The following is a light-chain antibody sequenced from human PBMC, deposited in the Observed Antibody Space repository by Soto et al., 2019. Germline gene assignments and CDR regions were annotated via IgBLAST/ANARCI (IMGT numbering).Light chain of an antibody. V-gene: IGLV2-23*01. CDR3: CSYAGSGTWV. CDR1: SSDIGSYNL. J-gene: IGLJ3*02. Sequence: QSALTQPASVSGSPGQSITISCTGTSSDIGSYNLVSWYQQHPGKAPKLMIYEGSKRPSGVSNRFSDSKSGNTASLTISGLQAEDEADYYCCSYAGSGTWVFGGGTQLTVL. CDR2: EGS.